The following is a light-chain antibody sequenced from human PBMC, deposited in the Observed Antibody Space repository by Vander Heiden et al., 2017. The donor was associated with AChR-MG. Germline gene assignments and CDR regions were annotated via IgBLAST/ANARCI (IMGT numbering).Light chain of an antibody. CDR2: GGS. CDR3: MQALQTPRT. Sequence: DIVLTQSPLPLPVTPGERSPSACRSSRCRLHRSGCNYLDWYLQKPGQSPQLLIYGGSNRASGVPDRFSGSGSGTDFTLKISRVEAEDFGVYYCMQALQTPRTFGQGTKVEIK. CDR1: RCRLHRSGCNY. V-gene: IGKV2-28*01. J-gene: IGKJ1*01.